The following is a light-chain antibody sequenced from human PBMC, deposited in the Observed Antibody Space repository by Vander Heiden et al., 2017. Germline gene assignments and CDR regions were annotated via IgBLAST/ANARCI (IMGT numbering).Light chain of an antibody. Sequence: DIQMTQSPSTLSASVGDRVTINCRASQSISSWLAWYQQKPGKAPKLLIYKASSLASGVPSRFSGSGSGTEFTLTISSLQPDDFATYYCQQYNSYPWTFGQGTKVEIK. CDR1: QSISSW. CDR3: QQYNSYPWT. V-gene: IGKV1-5*03. J-gene: IGKJ1*01. CDR2: KAS.